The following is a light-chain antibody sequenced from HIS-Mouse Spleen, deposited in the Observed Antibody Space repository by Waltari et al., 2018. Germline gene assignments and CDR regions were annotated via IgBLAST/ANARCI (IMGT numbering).Light chain of an antibody. CDR3: CSYAGSSTFWV. Sequence: QSALTQPASVSGSPGQSITISCTGTSSDVGRYNLVPWYQQHPGKAPKLMIYEGSKRPSGVSNRFSGSKSGNTASLTISGLQAEDEADYYCCSYAGSSTFWVFGGGTKLTVL. CDR1: SSDVGRYNL. J-gene: IGLJ3*02. V-gene: IGLV2-23*01. CDR2: EGS.